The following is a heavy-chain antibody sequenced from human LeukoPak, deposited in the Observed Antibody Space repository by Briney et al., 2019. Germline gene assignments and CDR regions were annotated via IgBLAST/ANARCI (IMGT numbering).Heavy chain of an antibody. V-gene: IGHV3-7*02. Sequence: GGSLRLSCAASGFTFSSNWMGWVRQAPGKGLEWVANIKQDGSETYYVDSVKGRFTISRDDAKNSLYLQMSSLRAEDTAVYYCAKWGYSSGWPYFDYWGQGTLVTVSS. CDR1: GFTFSSNW. CDR2: IKQDGSET. D-gene: IGHD6-19*01. J-gene: IGHJ4*02. CDR3: AKWGYSSGWPYFDY.